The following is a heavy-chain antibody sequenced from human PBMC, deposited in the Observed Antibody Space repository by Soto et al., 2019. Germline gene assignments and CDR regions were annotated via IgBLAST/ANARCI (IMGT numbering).Heavy chain of an antibody. CDR3: ARGYPHLSTMFRGVTIGFDP. Sequence: SETLSLTCTVSGGSMSSGGYYWSWIRQHPGKGLEWIGHIYYSGTVYYNPSLKSRVAISVDSSENQFSLKLDSVTAADTAVYYCARGYPHLSTMFRGVTIGFDPWGQG. V-gene: IGHV4-31*03. D-gene: IGHD3-10*01. J-gene: IGHJ5*02. CDR1: GGSMSSGGYY. CDR2: IYYSGTV.